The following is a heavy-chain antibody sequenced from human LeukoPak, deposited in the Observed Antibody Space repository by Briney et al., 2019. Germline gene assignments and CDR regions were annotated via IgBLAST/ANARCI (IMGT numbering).Heavy chain of an antibody. CDR1: GFTFSSYS. CDR2: ISSSSSYI. V-gene: IGHV3-21*01. J-gene: IGHJ4*02. Sequence: GGSLRLSCAASGFTFSSYSMNWVRQAPGKGLEWVSSISSSSSYIYYADSVKGRFTISRDNAKNSLYLQMNSLRAEDTAVYYCARVAYSSSWYLPFDYWGQGTLVTVSS. D-gene: IGHD6-13*01. CDR3: ARVAYSSSWYLPFDY.